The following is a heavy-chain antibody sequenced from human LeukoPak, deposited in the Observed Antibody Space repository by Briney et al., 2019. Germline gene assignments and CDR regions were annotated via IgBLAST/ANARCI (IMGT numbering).Heavy chain of an antibody. CDR2: LRGRGEVT. J-gene: IGHJ4*02. V-gene: IGHV3-23*01. Sequence: GGSLRLSCGVSGFTFSSYAMSWVRQAPEKGLEWVSVLRGRGEVTDYADWVRGRFTISRDNSKNTVYLQMNSLRDEDTALYYCAKGRYVSGTHYISFWGQGTLVSVSS. CDR3: AKGRYVSGTHYISF. CDR1: GFTFSSYA. D-gene: IGHD3-10*01.